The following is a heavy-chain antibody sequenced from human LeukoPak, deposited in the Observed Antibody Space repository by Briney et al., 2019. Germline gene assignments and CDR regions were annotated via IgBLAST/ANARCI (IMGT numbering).Heavy chain of an antibody. CDR2: INHSGST. CDR3: ARHGSLTLFDY. CDR1: GGSISSYY. J-gene: IGHJ4*02. D-gene: IGHD2-21*02. Sequence: SETLSLTCTVSGGSISSYYWSWIRQPPGKGLEWIGEINHSGSTNYNPSLKSRVTISVDTSKNQFSLKLSSVTAADTAVYYCARHGSLTLFDYWGQGTLVTVSS. V-gene: IGHV4-59*08.